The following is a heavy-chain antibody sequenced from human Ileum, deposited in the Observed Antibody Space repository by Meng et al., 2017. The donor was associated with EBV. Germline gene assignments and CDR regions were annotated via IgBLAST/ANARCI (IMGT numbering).Heavy chain of an antibody. J-gene: IGHJ4*02. Sequence: HIPQLRSGRVKPSQTRSLTRAVSGGSISSGGHSWSWILQPPGKGLEWIGDIQHSGSTYYNPSLKSRVTISVDRSRNQFSLKLSSVTAADTAVYYCARAHPVVYFFDYWGQGTLVTVSS. CDR2: IQHSGST. D-gene: IGHD4-23*01. CDR3: ARAHPVVYFFDY. V-gene: IGHV4-30-2*01. CDR1: GGSISSGGHS.